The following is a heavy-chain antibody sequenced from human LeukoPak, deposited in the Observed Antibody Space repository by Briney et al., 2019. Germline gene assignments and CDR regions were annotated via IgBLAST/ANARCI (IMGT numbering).Heavy chain of an antibody. V-gene: IGHV4-59*01. CDR1: GGSISSYC. D-gene: IGHD3-3*01. Sequence: SETLSLTCTVSGGSISSYCRSWIRQPPGKGLEWIGYIYYSGSTNYNPSLKSRVTISVDTSKNQFSLKLSSVTAADTAVYYCARGYDFWSGQGAFDIWGQGTMVTVSS. J-gene: IGHJ3*02. CDR3: ARGYDFWSGQGAFDI. CDR2: IYYSGST.